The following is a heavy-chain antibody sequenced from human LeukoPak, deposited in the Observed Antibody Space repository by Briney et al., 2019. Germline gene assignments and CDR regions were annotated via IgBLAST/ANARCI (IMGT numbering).Heavy chain of an antibody. Sequence: GGSLRLSCAASGFTFSSYGMHWVRQAPGKGLEWVAVISYDGSNKYYADSVKGRFTISRDNSKNTLYLQMNSLRAEDTAVYYCAKGGPYDMIVVVITTSIDYWGQGTLVTVSS. V-gene: IGHV3-30*18. D-gene: IGHD3-22*01. CDR2: ISYDGSNK. J-gene: IGHJ4*02. CDR3: AKGGPYDMIVVVITTSIDY. CDR1: GFTFSSYG.